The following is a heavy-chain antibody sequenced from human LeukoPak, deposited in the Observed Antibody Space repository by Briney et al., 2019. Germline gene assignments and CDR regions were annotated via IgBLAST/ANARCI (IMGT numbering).Heavy chain of an antibody. D-gene: IGHD5-12*01. CDR3: ARLLVPLMASIHY. J-gene: IGHJ4*02. V-gene: IGHV4-39*01. CDR2: IYYSGST. Sequence: SETLSLTCTLYGGSMTSRCTYCDWIRQPPGKGLEWIGSIYYSGSTYYNPSLKSRVTISVDTSKNQFSLKLSSVTAADTAVYYWARLLVPLMASIHYWGQGTLVTVSS. CDR1: GGSMTSRCTY.